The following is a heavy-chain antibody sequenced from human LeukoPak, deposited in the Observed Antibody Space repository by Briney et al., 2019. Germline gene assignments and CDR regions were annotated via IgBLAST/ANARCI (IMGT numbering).Heavy chain of an antibody. CDR3: ARFLRSPVDPYAFDI. CDR1: GYTFTGYS. D-gene: IGHD3-16*01. CDR2: INPNSGGT. J-gene: IGHJ3*02. V-gene: IGHV1-2*02. Sequence: ASVKVSCKASGYTFTGYSMHWVRQAPGQGLEWMGWINPNSGGTNYAQKFQGRVTMTRDTSISTAYMELSRLRSDDTAVYYCARFLRSPVDPYAFDIWGQGTMVTVSS.